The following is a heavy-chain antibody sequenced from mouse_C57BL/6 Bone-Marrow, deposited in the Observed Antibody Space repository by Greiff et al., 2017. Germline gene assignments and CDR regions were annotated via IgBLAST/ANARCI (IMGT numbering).Heavy chain of an antibody. CDR2: IDPETGGT. J-gene: IGHJ1*03. CDR1: GYTFTDYE. Sequence: QVQLKQSGAELVRPGASVTLSCKASGYTFTDYEMHWVKQTPVPGLEWIGAIDPETGGTAYNQKFKGKAILTADKSSSTAYMELRSLTSEDSAVYYCTRTGSSYGYWYFDVWGTGTTVTVSA. D-gene: IGHD1-1*01. V-gene: IGHV1-15*01. CDR3: TRTGSSYGYWYFDV.